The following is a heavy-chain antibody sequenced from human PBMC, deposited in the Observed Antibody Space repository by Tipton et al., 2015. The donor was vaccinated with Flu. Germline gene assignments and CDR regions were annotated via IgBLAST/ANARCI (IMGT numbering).Heavy chain of an antibody. J-gene: IGHJ5*02. CDR2: THTSGSS. Sequence: TLSLTCTVSGDSIRSGTYYWSWIRQPAGQGLEWIGRTHTSGSSNYNPSLKSRVSMSVDTSKNQFSLNLSSVTAADTAVYYCARRDYSNYVSDPRNWFDPWGQGTLVTVSS. V-gene: IGHV4-61*02. D-gene: IGHD4-11*01. CDR1: GDSIRSGTYY. CDR3: ARRDYSNYVSDPRNWFDP.